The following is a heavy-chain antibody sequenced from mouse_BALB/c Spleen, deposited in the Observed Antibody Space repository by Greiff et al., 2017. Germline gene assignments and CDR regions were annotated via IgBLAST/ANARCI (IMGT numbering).Heavy chain of an antibody. V-gene: IGHV5-6*01. D-gene: IGHD2-13*01. Sequence: EVMLVESGGDLVKPGGSLKLSCAASGFTFSSYGMSWVRQTPDKRLEWVATISSCGSYTYYPDSVKGRFTISRDNAKNTLYLQMSSLKSEDTAMYYCARQTRFYAMDYWGQGTSVTVSS. CDR3: ARQTRFYAMDY. J-gene: IGHJ4*01. CDR2: ISSCGSYT. CDR1: GFTFSSYG.